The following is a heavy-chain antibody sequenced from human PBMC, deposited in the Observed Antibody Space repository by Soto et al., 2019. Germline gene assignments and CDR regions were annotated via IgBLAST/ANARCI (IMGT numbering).Heavy chain of an antibody. Sequence: GGSLRLSCAASGFTFSSYWMHWVRQAPGKGLVWVSRINSDGSSTSYADSVKGRFTISRDNAKNTLYLQMNSLRPEDTAVYYCARYGSGSYYNSYSMGSDAFDIWGQGTMVTVSS. CDR1: GFTFSSYW. D-gene: IGHD3-10*01. V-gene: IGHV3-74*01. CDR2: INSDGSST. CDR3: ARYGSGSYYNSYSMGSDAFDI. J-gene: IGHJ3*02.